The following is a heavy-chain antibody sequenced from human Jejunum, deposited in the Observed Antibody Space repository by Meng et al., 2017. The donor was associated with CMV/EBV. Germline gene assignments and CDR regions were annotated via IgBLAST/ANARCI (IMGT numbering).Heavy chain of an antibody. J-gene: IGHJ4*02. CDR1: FSRYA. CDR2: TQYDGGNE. Sequence: FSRYAMHWVRQAPGKGLEWVAFTQYDGGNEDYEDSVKGRFSVSRDNSRNTVYLQMNSLRPEDTAVYFCAKDSRSRGEQLPWYFFEDWGQGTLVTVSS. D-gene: IGHD1-26*01. V-gene: IGHV3-30*02. CDR3: AKDSRSRGEQLPWYFFED.